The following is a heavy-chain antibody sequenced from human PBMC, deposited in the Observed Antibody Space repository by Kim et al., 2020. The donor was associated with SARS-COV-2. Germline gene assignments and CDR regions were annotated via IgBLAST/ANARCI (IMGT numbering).Heavy chain of an antibody. CDR3: ARGRCTSTNCYWFFYF. J-gene: IGHJ4*02. CDR1: GYPFTEYF. CDR2: INPNNGGT. Sequence: ASVKVSCKASGYPFTEYFMHWVRQAPGRGLEWMGWINPNNGGTTYAQNFQGRVTMTRDTSINTAYMEMSRLRSDDTAVYYCARGRCTSTNCYWFFYFWGQGALVTVSS. D-gene: IGHD2-2*01. V-gene: IGHV1-2*02.